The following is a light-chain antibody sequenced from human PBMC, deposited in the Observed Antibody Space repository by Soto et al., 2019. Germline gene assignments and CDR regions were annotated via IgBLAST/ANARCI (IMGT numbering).Light chain of an antibody. CDR2: GAS. CDR3: QYYGNSPGT. Sequence: EIVLTQSPGTLSLSPGERATLSCRASQSVSSSYLAWYQQKPGQAPRLLIYGASSRATGIPDRFSGSGSETDFTLTISRLEPEDFAVFYCQYYGNSPGTFGQGTRLEMK. CDR1: QSVSSSY. V-gene: IGKV3-20*01. J-gene: IGKJ5*01.